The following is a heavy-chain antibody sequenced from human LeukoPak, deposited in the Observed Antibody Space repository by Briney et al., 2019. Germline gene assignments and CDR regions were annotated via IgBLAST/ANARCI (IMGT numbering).Heavy chain of an antibody. Sequence: GGSLRLSCSASGFTYSAYWMHWVRQAPGKGLEWVSGISWNSGSIGYADSVKGRFTISRDNAKNSLYLQMNSLRAEDTALYYCAKDISAGYSYGYYFDYWGQGTLVTVSS. CDR1: GFTYSAYW. D-gene: IGHD5-18*01. J-gene: IGHJ4*02. V-gene: IGHV3-9*01. CDR3: AKDISAGYSYGYYFDY. CDR2: ISWNSGSI.